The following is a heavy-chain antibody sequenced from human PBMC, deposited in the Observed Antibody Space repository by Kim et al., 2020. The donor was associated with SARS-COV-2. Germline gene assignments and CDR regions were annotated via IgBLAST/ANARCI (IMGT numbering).Heavy chain of an antibody. CDR3: ARATSDYDPEYFDY. Sequence: SETLSLTCTVSGGSISSSSYYWGWIRQPPGKGLEWIGSIYYSGSTYYNPSLKSRVTISVDTSKNQFSLKLSSVTAADTAVYYCARATSDYDPEYFDYWGQGTLVTVSS. V-gene: IGHV4-39*07. D-gene: IGHD3-22*01. CDR2: IYYSGST. CDR1: GGSISSSSYY. J-gene: IGHJ4*02.